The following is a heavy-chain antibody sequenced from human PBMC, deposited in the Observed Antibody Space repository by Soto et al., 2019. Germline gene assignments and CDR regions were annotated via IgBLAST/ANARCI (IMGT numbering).Heavy chain of an antibody. D-gene: IGHD2-2*03. CDR2: ISGSGGRT. J-gene: IGHJ4*02. V-gene: IGHV3-23*01. CDR1: GFSFDRFV. Sequence: GGSLRLSCAASGFSFDRFVMSWIRQAPGKGLEWVSAISGSGGRTYYADSVEGRFSISRDNSKSTLYPQMTSLTVEGTALYYCVKPNAVDISVDSWGQGTLVTVSS. CDR3: VKPNAVDISVDS.